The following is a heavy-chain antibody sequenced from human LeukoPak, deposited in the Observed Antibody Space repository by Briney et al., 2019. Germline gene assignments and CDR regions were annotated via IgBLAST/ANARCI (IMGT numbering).Heavy chain of an antibody. V-gene: IGHV4-59*05. J-gene: IGHJ4*02. CDR2: IYYSGST. CDR3: ARLQVATTGPYFDY. Sequence: SETLSLTCTVSGGSISRYYWSWIRQPPGKGLEWIGSIYYSGSTYYNPSLKSRVTISVDTPKNQFSLKLSSVTAADTAVYYCARLQVATTGPYFDYWGQGTLVTVSS. CDR1: GGSISRYY. D-gene: IGHD5-12*01.